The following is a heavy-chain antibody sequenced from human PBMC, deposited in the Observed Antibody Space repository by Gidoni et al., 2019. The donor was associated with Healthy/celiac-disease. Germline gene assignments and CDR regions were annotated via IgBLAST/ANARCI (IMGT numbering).Heavy chain of an antibody. CDR2: INHSGST. V-gene: IGHV4-34*01. CDR1: GGSFSGYY. CDR3: ARGLHSSSRRKYGMDV. J-gene: IGHJ6*02. D-gene: IGHD6-6*01. Sequence: QVQLQQWGAGLLKPSETLSLTCAVYGGSFSGYYWRWIRQPPGKGLEWIGDINHSGSTNYIPSLKSRVTISVDTSKNQFSLKLSSVTAADTAVYYCARGLHSSSRRKYGMDVWGQGTTVTVSS.